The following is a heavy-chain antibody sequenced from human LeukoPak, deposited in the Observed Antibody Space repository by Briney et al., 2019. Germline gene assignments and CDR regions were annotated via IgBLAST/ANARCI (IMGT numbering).Heavy chain of an antibody. CDR3: ARDGQLVRYFDY. CDR2: IYYSGST. V-gene: IGHV4-39*07. D-gene: IGHD6-13*01. CDR1: GGSISSSSYY. Sequence: SETLSLTCTVSGGSISSSSYYWGWIRQPPGKGLEWIGSIYYSGSTYYNPSLKSRVTISVDTSKNQFSLKLSSVTAADTAVYYCARDGQLVRYFDYWGQGTLVTVSS. J-gene: IGHJ4*02.